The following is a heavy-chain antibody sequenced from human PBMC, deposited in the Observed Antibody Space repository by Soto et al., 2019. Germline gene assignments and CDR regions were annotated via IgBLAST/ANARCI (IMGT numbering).Heavy chain of an antibody. J-gene: IGHJ4*02. D-gene: IGHD2-15*01. CDR2: ISFDAKNI. Sequence: QVQLVESGGGVVQPGRSLELSCTTSGFTFSLYGMHWVRQAPGKGLEWLAVISFDAKNIYYADSVKGRFTISRDNSKTTLFLQMSHLRADDTAVYFCAKGYQAPAVLDHWAQGALVTVAS. CDR1: GFTFSLYG. CDR3: AKGYQAPAVLDH. V-gene: IGHV3-30*18.